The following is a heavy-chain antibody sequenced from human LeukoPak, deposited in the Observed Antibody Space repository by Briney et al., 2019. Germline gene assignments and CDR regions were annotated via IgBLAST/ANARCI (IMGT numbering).Heavy chain of an antibody. J-gene: IGHJ4*02. CDR1: GFTFSDYY. CDR2: ISSNGATV. V-gene: IGHV3-11*04. D-gene: IGHD3-22*01. Sequence: GGSLRLSCAASGFTFSDYYMSWIRQAPGKGLEWVSYISSNGATVYYADSVKGRFTISRDNAKNSLYLQMNSLRAEDTAVYYCARDSYYSSDYWGQGTLVTVSS. CDR3: ARDSYYSSDY.